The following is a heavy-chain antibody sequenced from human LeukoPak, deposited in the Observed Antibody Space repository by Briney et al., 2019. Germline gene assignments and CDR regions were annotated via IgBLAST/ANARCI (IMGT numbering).Heavy chain of an antibody. CDR3: ARRSEGSAVDGYAFDI. D-gene: IGHD6-19*01. CDR2: TYYSGST. CDR1: GGSISSSSYY. Sequence: SETLSLTCTVSGGSISSSSYYWGWIRQPPGKGLEWIGSTYYSGSTYYNPSLKSRVTISVDTSKNQFSLKLSSVTAADTAVYYCARRSEGSAVDGYAFDIWGQGTMVTVSS. V-gene: IGHV4-39*01. J-gene: IGHJ3*02.